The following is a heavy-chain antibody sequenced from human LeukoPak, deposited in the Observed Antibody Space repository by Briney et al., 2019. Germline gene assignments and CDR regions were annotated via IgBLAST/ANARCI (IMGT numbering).Heavy chain of an antibody. V-gene: IGHV4-34*01. D-gene: IGHD3-22*01. Sequence: PSETLSLTCAVYGGSFSGYHWSWIRQPPGKGLEWIGEINHSGSTNYNPSVKSRGTISVDTSKNQFSLKLSSVTAADTAVYYCARRMDYDSSGYYGGFDPWGQGTLVTVSS. CDR2: INHSGST. CDR1: GGSFSGYH. J-gene: IGHJ5*02. CDR3: ARRMDYDSSGYYGGFDP.